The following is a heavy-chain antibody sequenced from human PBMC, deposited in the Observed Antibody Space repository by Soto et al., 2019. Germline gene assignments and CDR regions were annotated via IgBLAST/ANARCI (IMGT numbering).Heavy chain of an antibody. J-gene: IGHJ1*01. D-gene: IGHD3-22*01. CDR3: ARDLDGLHDDTSGPFPRPG. CDR1: GGTISSDDYY. Sequence: PSETLSLTCTVSGGTISSDDYYWSWIRQAPGRGLEWIGYIHSSGSIYYNPSLKSRATISIDTAGNQCSLQVSSVTVADTAVYYCARDLDGLHDDTSGPFPRPGWGQGTLVTVSS. V-gene: IGHV4-30-4*01. CDR2: IHSSGSI.